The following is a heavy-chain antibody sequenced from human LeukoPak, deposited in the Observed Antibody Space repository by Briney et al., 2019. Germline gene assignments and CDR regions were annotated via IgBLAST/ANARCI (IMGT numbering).Heavy chain of an antibody. CDR3: ARGPELGYGFWSGYYPVKYPRWFDP. V-gene: IGHV1-2*02. CDR2: INPNSGGT. D-gene: IGHD3-3*01. CDR1: GYTFTGYY. Sequence: ASVKVSCKASGYTFTGYYMHWVRQAPGQGLEWMGWINPNSGGTNYAQKFQGRVTMTRDTSISTAYMELSRLRSDDTAVYYCARGPELGYGFWSGYYPVKYPRWFDPWGQGTLVTVSS. J-gene: IGHJ5*02.